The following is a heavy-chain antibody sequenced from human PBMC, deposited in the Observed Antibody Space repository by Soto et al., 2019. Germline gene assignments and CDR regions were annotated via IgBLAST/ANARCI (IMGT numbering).Heavy chain of an antibody. CDR1: GYTFTSYG. V-gene: IGHV1-18*04. CDR3: ARDELLWFGELLSRHYYYYGMDV. J-gene: IGHJ6*02. CDR2: ISAYNGNT. D-gene: IGHD3-10*01. Sequence: VASVKVSCKASGYTFTSYGISWVRQAPGQGLEWMGWISAYNGNTNYAQKLQGRVTMTTDTSTSTAYMELRSLRSDDTAVYYCARDELLWFGELLSRHYYYYGMDVWGQGTTVTVSS.